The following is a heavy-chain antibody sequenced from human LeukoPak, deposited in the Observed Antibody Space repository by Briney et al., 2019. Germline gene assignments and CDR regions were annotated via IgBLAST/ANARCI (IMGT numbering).Heavy chain of an antibody. D-gene: IGHD5-24*01. V-gene: IGHV3-48*01. CDR1: GFIFSSYS. J-gene: IGHJ4*02. Sequence: GGSLRLSCAASGFIFSSYSMNWVRQAPGKGLEWVSYISSSSSPIYYADSVKGRFTISRGKAKNSLCLHINSQRAEETAVYYCARPTPSARGYNLGDYWGQGTLVTVSS. CDR3: ARPTPSARGYNLGDY. CDR2: ISSSSSPI.